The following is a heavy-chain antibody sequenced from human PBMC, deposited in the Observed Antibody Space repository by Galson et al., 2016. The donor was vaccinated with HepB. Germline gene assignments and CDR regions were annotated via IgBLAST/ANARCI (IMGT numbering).Heavy chain of an antibody. CDR3: AGTTGDCGGDCSWFDP. CDR2: IFYSGTT. J-gene: IGHJ5*01. Sequence: TLSLTCTVSGGSISSVNYYWSWIRQHPGKGLEWIGYIFYSGTTHYNPSLKSRVTISMETSKNHFSLKLNSMTAADTAVYYCAGTTGDCGGDCSWFDPWGQGTLVTVSS. D-gene: IGHD2-21*02. CDR1: GGSISSVNYY. V-gene: IGHV4-31*03.